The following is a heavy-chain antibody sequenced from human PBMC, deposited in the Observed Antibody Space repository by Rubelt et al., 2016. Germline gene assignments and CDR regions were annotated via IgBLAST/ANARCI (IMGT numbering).Heavy chain of an antibody. V-gene: IGHV2-5*02. CDR3: AHSTYWNHYFDY. Sequence: GKALEWLALIYWDDDKRYSPSLKSRLTITKDTSKNQVVLTMTNMDPVDTATYYCAHSTYWNHYFDYWGQGTLVTVSS. J-gene: IGHJ4*02. D-gene: IGHD2/OR15-2a*01. CDR2: IYWDDDK.